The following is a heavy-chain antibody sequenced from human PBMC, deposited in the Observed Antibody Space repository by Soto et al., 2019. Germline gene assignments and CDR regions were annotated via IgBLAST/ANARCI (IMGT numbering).Heavy chain of an antibody. CDR3: ARQSAGSWVYYYYMDV. D-gene: IGHD3-10*01. J-gene: IGHJ6*03. V-gene: IGHV4-39*01. CDR2: IYYSGST. CDR1: GGSISSSAYY. Sequence: ASETLSLTCTVSGGSISSSAYYWGWIRQPPGKGLEWIGSIYYSGSTYYNPSLKSRVTMSVDTSKNQFSLKLTSVTAADTAVFYCARQSAGSWVYYYYMDVWGKGTTVNVSS.